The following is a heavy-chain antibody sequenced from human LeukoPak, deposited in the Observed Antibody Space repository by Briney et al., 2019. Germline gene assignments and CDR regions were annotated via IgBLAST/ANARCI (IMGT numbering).Heavy chain of an antibody. J-gene: IGHJ6*02. D-gene: IGHD4-23*01. CDR3: ARVEATVLTPVYYYGMDV. CDR1: GFTFSTYE. CDR2: ISSSGSTI. V-gene: IGHV3-48*03. Sequence: PGGSLRLSCAASGFTFSTYEMNWVRQAPGKGLEWVSYISSSGSTIYYADSVKGRFTISRDNAKNSLYLQMNSLRAEDTAVYYCARVEATVLTPVYYYGMDVWGQGTLVTVSS.